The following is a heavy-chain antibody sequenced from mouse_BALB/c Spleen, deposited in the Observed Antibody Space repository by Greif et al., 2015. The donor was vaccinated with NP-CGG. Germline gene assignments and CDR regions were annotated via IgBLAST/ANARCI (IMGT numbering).Heavy chain of an antibody. CDR1: GFNIKDYY. V-gene: IGHV14-1*02. Sequence: EVQLQQSGAELVRPGALVKLSCKASGFNIKDYYMHWVKQRPEQGLEWIGWIDPENGNTIYDPKFQGKASITAVTSSNTAYLQLSSLTSEDTAVYYCARGGFAYWGQGTLVTVSA. CDR3: ARGGFAY. CDR2: IDPENGNT. J-gene: IGHJ3*01.